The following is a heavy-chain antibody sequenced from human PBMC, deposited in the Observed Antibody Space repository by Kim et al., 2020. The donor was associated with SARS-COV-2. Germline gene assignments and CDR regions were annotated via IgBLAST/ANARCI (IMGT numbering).Heavy chain of an antibody. CDR1: GFTFSSYA. Sequence: GGSLRLSCAASGFTFSSYAMHWVRQAPGKGLEWVAVISYDGSNKYYADSVKGRFTISRDNSKNTLYLQMNSLRAEDTAVYYCARVGGSGSYTPVYWGQGTLVTVSS. V-gene: IGHV3-30*04. D-gene: IGHD3-10*01. J-gene: IGHJ4*02. CDR2: ISYDGSNK. CDR3: ARVGGSGSYTPVY.